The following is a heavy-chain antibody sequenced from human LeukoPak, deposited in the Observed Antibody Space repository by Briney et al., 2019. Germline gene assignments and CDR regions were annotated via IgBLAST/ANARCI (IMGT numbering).Heavy chain of an antibody. CDR1: GFTFDDYA. CDR2: ISWDGGGT. D-gene: IGHD3-10*01. V-gene: IGHV3-43D*03. Sequence: GGSLRLSCAASGFTFDDYAMHWVRQAPGKGLEWVSLISWDGGGTYYADSVKGRFTISRDNSKNSLYLQMNSLKTEDTAVYYCTRPRISMVRAAMDVWGKGTTVTVSS. J-gene: IGHJ6*03. CDR3: TRPRISMVRAAMDV.